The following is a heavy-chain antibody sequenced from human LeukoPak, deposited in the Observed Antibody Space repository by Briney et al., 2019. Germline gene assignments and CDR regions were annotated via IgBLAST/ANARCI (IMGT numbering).Heavy chain of an antibody. CDR1: GGSISSSSYY. J-gene: IGHJ4*02. CDR2: IYYSGST. V-gene: IGHV4-39*07. D-gene: IGHD3-10*01. Sequence: PSETLSLTCTVSGGSISSSSYYWGWIRQPPGKGLEWIGTIYYSGSTYYNPSLKSRVTISVDTSKNQFSLKLSSVTAADTAVYYCARCYGITMVRGVIMGGYYFDYWGQGTLVTVSS. CDR3: ARCYGITMVRGVIMGGYYFDY.